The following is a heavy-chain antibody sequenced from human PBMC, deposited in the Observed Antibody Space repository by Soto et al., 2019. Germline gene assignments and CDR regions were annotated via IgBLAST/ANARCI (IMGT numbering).Heavy chain of an antibody. V-gene: IGHV3-23*01. CDR1: GFTFSNYA. CDR2: VSASGGST. CDR3: AKKPMAVAGDNFFDP. Sequence: GGSLRLSCAASGFTFSNYALNWVRRAPGKGLEWVSLVSASGGSTYYAGSVKGRLTNSKDNSKNTVYLQMNSLRVEDTAVYYCAKKPMAVAGDNFFDPWGQGTLVTVSS. J-gene: IGHJ5*02. D-gene: IGHD6-19*01.